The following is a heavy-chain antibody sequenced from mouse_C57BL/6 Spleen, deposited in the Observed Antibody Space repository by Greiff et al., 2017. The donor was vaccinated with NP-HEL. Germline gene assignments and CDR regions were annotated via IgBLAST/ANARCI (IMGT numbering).Heavy chain of an antibody. J-gene: IGHJ4*01. V-gene: IGHV1-85*01. D-gene: IGHD1-1*01. CDR3: ARPYGSSPYYAMDY. CDR1: GYNFTSYD. Sequence: VQLQQSGPELVKPGASVKLSCKASGYNFTSYDINWVKQRPGQGLEWIGWIYPRDGSTKYNEKFKGKATLTVDTSSSTAYMELHSLTSEDSAVYFCARPYGSSPYYAMDYWGQGTSVTVSS. CDR2: IYPRDGST.